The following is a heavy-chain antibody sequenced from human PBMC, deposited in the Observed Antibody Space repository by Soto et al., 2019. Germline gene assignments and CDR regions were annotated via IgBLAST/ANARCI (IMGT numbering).Heavy chain of an antibody. CDR2: VYPGDSDT. Sequence: ESLNTFVKGFGYSFTSYWNGLVRQMAGKGLEWMGIVYPGDSDTRYSPAFQGQVTISADKSISTAYLQWSSLKASDTAMYYCARRSGWNDAFDIWGQGTMVTVSS. CDR1: GYSFTSYW. CDR3: ARRSGWNDAFDI. J-gene: IGHJ3*02. V-gene: IGHV5-51*01. D-gene: IGHD6-19*01.